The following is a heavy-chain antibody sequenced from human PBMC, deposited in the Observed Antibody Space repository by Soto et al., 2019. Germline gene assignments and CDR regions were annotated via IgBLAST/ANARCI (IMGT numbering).Heavy chain of an antibody. V-gene: IGHV4-4*02. D-gene: IGHD4-4*01. CDR3: ASSDYSNYDLDY. CDR1: GGSISSSNW. Sequence: NPSETLSLTCAVSGGSISSSNWWSWVRQPPGKGLEWIGEIYHSGSTNYNPSLKSRVTISVDKSKNQFSLKLSSVTAADTAVYYCASSDYSNYDLDYWGQGTLVTVSS. J-gene: IGHJ4*02. CDR2: IYHSGST.